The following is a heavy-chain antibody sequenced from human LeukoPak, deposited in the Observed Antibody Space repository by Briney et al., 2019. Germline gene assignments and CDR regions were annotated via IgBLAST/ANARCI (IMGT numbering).Heavy chain of an antibody. J-gene: IGHJ3*02. V-gene: IGHV5-51*01. CDR2: IYPGDSDT. Sequence: GESLKISCKGSGYSFTTYWIGWVRQMPGKGLEWMGIIYPGDSDTRYSPSLQGQVTISADKSISTAYLQWSSLKASDTAMYYCARRPLAAVAGMVAFDIWGQGTMVTVSS. CDR1: GYSFTTYW. D-gene: IGHD6-19*01. CDR3: ARRPLAAVAGMVAFDI.